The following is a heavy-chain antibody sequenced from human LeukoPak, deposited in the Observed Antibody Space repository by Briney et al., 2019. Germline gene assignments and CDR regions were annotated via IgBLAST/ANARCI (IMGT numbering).Heavy chain of an antibody. CDR1: GYTFTGYY. CDR2: INPNSGDT. D-gene: IGHD6-19*01. V-gene: IGHV1-2*02. J-gene: IGHJ4*02. Sequence: ASVKVSCKAPGYTFTGYYMHWVRQAPGQGLEWMGWINPNSGDTNFAQKFQGRVTMTRDTSISTAYMELSRLRSDDTAVYYCAAGYSSGWWLVFWGQGTLVTVSS. CDR3: AAGYSSGWWLVF.